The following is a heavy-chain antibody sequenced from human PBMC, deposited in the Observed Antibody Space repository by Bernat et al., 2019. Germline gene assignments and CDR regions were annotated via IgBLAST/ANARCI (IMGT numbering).Heavy chain of an antibody. D-gene: IGHD6-19*01. V-gene: IGHV3-48*01. J-gene: IGHJ3*02. CDR1: GFTFSSYS. Sequence: EVQLMESGGGLVQPGGSLRLSCAASGFTFSSYSMNWVRQAPGKGLEWVSYISSSTIYYADSVKGRFTISRDNAKNSLYLQMNSLRAEDTAVYYCARDLSSGWFDDAFDIWGQGTMVTVSS. CDR3: ARDLSSGWFDDAFDI. CDR2: ISSSTI.